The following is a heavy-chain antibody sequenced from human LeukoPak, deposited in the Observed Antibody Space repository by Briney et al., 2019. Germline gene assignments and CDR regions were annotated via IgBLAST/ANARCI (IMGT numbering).Heavy chain of an antibody. CDR2: IYYSGST. Sequence: TTSETLSLTCTVSGGSISSSSYYWGWIRQPPGKGLEWIGSIYYSGSTYYNPSLKSRVTISVDTSKNLFSLKLNSVTAADTAVYYCARDITTEGAAFDIWGQGTMVTVSS. J-gene: IGHJ3*02. D-gene: IGHD4-11*01. CDR3: ARDITTEGAAFDI. CDR1: GGSISSSSYY. V-gene: IGHV4-39*02.